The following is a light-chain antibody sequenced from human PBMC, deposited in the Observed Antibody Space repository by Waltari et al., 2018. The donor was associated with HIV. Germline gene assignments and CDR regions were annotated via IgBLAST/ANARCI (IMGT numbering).Light chain of an antibody. CDR1: SSDIGSYNR. CDR2: EVN. CDR3: SSYTSGSTYVL. J-gene: IGLJ2*01. V-gene: IGLV2-18*02. Sequence: HSALTQPPSVSGSPGQSVTISCTGPSSDIGSYNRVSWYQQPPGTAPKLIIFEVNNRPSGVPDRFSGSKSGNTASLTISGLRAEDEADYYCSSYTSGSTYVLFGGGTKLTVL.